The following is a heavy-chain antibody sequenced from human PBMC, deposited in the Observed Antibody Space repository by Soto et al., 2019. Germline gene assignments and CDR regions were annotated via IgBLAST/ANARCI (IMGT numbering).Heavy chain of an antibody. D-gene: IGHD3-22*01. CDR3: AKHGYYYDSSGYSEPFDY. CDR1: GFTFSSYA. Sequence: LRLSCAASGFTFSSYAMSWVRQAPGKGLEWVSAISGSGGSTYYADSVKGRFTISRDNSKNTLYLQMNSLRAEDTAVYYCAKHGYYYDSSGYSEPFDYWGQGTLVTVSS. CDR2: ISGSGGST. V-gene: IGHV3-23*01. J-gene: IGHJ4*02.